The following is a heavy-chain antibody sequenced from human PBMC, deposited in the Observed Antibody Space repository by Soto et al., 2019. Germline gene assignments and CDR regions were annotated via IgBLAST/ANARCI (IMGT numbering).Heavy chain of an antibody. D-gene: IGHD6-13*01. Sequence: GGSLRLSCAASGFTFSSYAMSWVRQAPGKGLEWVSAISGSGGSTYYADSVKGRFTISRDNSKNTLYLQMNSLRAEDTAVYYCAKTPLLGVAAARVTDWGQGTLVTVSS. J-gene: IGHJ4*02. CDR2: ISGSGGST. CDR1: GFTFSSYA. CDR3: AKTPLLGVAAARVTD. V-gene: IGHV3-23*01.